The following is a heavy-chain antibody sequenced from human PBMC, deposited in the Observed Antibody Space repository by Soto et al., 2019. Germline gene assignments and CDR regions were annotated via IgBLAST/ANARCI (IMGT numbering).Heavy chain of an antibody. J-gene: IGHJ4*02. V-gene: IGHV5-51*03. Sequence: EVQLVQSGAEVKKPGESLKISCKGSGYTFSNYWIAWVRQMPGKGLEWMGIIYPGDSETRYRPSFQGQVTISADKSISTADLQWSSLKASDSAMYYCASRDGGYSWDYWGQGSLVTVS. CDR3: ASRDGGYSWDY. CDR1: GYTFSNYW. CDR2: IYPGDSET. D-gene: IGHD3-10*01.